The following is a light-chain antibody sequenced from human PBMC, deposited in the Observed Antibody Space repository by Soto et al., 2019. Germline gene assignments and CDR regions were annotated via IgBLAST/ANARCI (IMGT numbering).Light chain of an antibody. CDR1: QSVSNN. J-gene: IGKJ1*01. CDR2: GTS. Sequence: EIVMTQSPATLSVSPGERATLSCRASQSVSNNLAWYQHKPGQAPRLLIHGTSTRATDIPARFSGSGSGTAFTLTISSLQSEDFAVYYCQQHDNWPRTFGQGNKVEIK. CDR3: QQHDNWPRT. V-gene: IGKV3-15*01.